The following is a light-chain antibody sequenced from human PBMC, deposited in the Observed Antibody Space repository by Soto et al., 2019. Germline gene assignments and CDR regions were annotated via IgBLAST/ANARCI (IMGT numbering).Light chain of an antibody. CDR3: QQYSTYSLWT. CDR1: QSISSW. J-gene: IGKJ1*01. Sequence: DIQMTQSPSTLSASVGDRVTITCRASQSISSWLAWYQQKPGKAPKLLIYDASSLESGVPSRFSGSGSGTEFTLTISSLQPDDFATYYCQQYSTYSLWTFGQGTTVEI. CDR2: DAS. V-gene: IGKV1-5*01.